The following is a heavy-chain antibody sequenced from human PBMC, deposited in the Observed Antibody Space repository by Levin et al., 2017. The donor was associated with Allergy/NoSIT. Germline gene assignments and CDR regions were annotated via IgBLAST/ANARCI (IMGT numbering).Heavy chain of an antibody. CDR1: GGSISSSSYY. Sequence: SQTLSLTCTVSGGSISSSSYYWGWIRQPPGKGLEWIGSIYYSGSTYYNPSLKSRVTISVDTSKNQFSLKLSSVTAADTAVYYCAPRGYCSGGSCYPLGYWGQGTLVTVSS. CDR3: APRGYCSGGSCYPLGY. CDR2: IYYSGST. V-gene: IGHV4-39*01. D-gene: IGHD2-15*01. J-gene: IGHJ4*02.